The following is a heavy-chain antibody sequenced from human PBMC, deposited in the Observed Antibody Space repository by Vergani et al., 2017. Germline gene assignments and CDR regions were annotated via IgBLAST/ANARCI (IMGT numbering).Heavy chain of an antibody. D-gene: IGHD3-16*02. CDR3: ARKTDVNSSDGYRFRYMDV. Sequence: QVQLQESGPGLVKPSQTLSLTCSVSGGAVNSGSNFWTWIRQPAGKGLEWIGRTSTDGRANYNPSLRSRVTVSVDTYKTQISLRLTSVTAEATAVYYSARKTDVNSSDGYRFRYMDVWGRGTTVTVSS. CDR1: GGAVNSGSNF. J-gene: IGHJ6*03. V-gene: IGHV4-61*02. CDR2: TSTDGRA.